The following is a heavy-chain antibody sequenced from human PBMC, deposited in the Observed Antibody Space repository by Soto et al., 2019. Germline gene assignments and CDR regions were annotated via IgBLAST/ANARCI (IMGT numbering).Heavy chain of an antibody. V-gene: IGHV3-30-3*01. CDR1: GFTFSSYA. CDR2: MSYDGSNK. D-gene: IGHD3-16*01. J-gene: IGHJ4*02. CDR3: ARGGGDY. Sequence: QVQLVESGGGVVQPGRSLRLSCAASGFTFSSYAMHWVRRAPGKGLEWMAVMSYDGSNKYYADSVKGRFTISRDNSKNTLYLQMNRLRPEDTALYYWARGGGDYWGQGTLVIVSS.